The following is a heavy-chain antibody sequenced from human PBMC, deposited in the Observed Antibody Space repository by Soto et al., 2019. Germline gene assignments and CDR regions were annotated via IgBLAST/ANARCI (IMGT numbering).Heavy chain of an antibody. CDR2: IIPIFGTA. J-gene: IGHJ6*02. Sequence: ASVKVSCKASGGTFSSYAISWVRQAPGQGLEWMGGIIPIFGTANYAQKFQGRVTITADESTSTAYMELSSLRSEDTAVYYCARGTDRVDTAMTYYYYGMDVWGQGTTVTVSS. CDR3: ARGTDRVDTAMTYYYYGMDV. D-gene: IGHD5-18*01. V-gene: IGHV1-69*13. CDR1: GGTFSSYA.